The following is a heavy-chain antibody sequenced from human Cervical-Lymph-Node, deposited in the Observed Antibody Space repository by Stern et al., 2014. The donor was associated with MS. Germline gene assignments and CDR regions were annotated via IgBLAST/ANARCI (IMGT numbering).Heavy chain of an antibody. CDR3: ARLRGYNVLTGYLDY. D-gene: IGHD3-9*01. V-gene: IGHV1-46*01. Sequence: LVQSGAEVKTPGASVKISCKASGYTFPNYYMHWVRQAPGQGLEWMGIINPRGDSTSYAQKFEGRVTMTRDTSTSTVNMELSSLTSGDTAVYYCARLRGYNVLTGYLDYWGQGTLVTVSS. CDR1: GYTFPNYY. J-gene: IGHJ4*02. CDR2: INPRGDST.